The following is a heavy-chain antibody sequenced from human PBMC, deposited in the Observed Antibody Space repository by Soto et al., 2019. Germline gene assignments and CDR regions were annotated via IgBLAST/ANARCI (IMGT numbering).Heavy chain of an antibody. J-gene: IGHJ4*02. D-gene: IGHD2-2*01. CDR2: INPSGGTT. Sequence: ASVKVSCKTSGYIFTSYYIHWVRQAPGQGLEWMGMINPSGGTTTYAQKFQGRVTMTRDTSTSTVYMELSSLRSEDTAVYYCARGPATAPDAYWGLGTLVTVSS. CDR3: ARGPATAPDAY. V-gene: IGHV1-46*01. CDR1: GYIFTSYY.